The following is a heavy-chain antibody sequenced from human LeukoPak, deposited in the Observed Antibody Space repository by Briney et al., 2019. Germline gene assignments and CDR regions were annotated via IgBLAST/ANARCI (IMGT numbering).Heavy chain of an antibody. CDR1: GYTFTGYY. Sequence: ASVKVSCKASGYTFTGYYMHWVRQAPGQGLEWMGRISPNSGGTNYAQKFQGRVTMTRDTSISTAYMELSGLRSDDTAVYYCARDSDTYDYVWGSYRFDYWGQGTLVTVSS. V-gene: IGHV1-2*06. CDR3: ARDSDTYDYVWGSYRFDY. CDR2: ISPNSGGT. D-gene: IGHD3-16*02. J-gene: IGHJ4*02.